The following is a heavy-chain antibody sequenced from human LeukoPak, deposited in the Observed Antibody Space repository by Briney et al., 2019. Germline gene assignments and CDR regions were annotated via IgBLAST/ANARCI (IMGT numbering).Heavy chain of an antibody. V-gene: IGHV4-59*01. Sequence: SETLSLTCTVSDDSISDYYRGWIRQPPGKGLEWIGYFHNSGTSTYNPSLKSRVTISADTSKNQFSLKLNTLTTADTAVYYCTRGAGWLIDYWGQGILVTVSS. CDR2: FHNSGTS. CDR1: DDSISDYY. J-gene: IGHJ4*02. D-gene: IGHD3-16*01. CDR3: TRGAGWLIDY.